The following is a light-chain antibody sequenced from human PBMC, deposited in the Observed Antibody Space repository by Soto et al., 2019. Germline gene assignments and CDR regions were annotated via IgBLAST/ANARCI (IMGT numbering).Light chain of an antibody. CDR1: QGIRND. V-gene: IGKV1-6*01. J-gene: IGKJ2*01. CDR3: LQDYNYPYT. CDR2: AAS. Sequence: IQMTQSPSSLSASVGDRVTITCRASQGIRNDLGWYQQKPGKAPKLLIYAASSLQSGVPPRFSVSGSCTDFTLTISSLQPEDVATYYCLQDYNYPYTFGQWTKLEIK.